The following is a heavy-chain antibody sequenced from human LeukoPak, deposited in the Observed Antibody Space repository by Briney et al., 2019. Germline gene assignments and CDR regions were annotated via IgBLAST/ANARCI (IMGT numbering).Heavy chain of an antibody. CDR1: GFTVSSNY. J-gene: IGHJ6*02. Sequence: GGSLRLSCAASGFTVSSNYMSWVRQAPGKGLEWVSVIYSGGSTYYADSVKGRFTISRDNSKNTLYLQMSSLRAEDTAVYYCAILGELSYYGMDVWGQGTTVTVSS. D-gene: IGHD3-10*01. CDR2: IYSGGST. V-gene: IGHV3-66*01. CDR3: AILGELSYYGMDV.